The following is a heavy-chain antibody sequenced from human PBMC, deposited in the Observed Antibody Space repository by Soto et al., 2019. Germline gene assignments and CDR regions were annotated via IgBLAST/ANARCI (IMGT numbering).Heavy chain of an antibody. CDR2: ISTSGTT. D-gene: IGHD6-6*01. Sequence: SETLSLTCTVSGASISNYFWTWIRQPAGKGLDWIGRISTSGTTNYNPSLKSRVTMSVDTSKNHFSLNLSSVTAADTALYYCAKDRQLVYSAGWSDPWGQGTLVTVSS. CDR1: GASISNYF. CDR3: AKDRQLVYSAGWSDP. V-gene: IGHV4-4*07. J-gene: IGHJ5*02.